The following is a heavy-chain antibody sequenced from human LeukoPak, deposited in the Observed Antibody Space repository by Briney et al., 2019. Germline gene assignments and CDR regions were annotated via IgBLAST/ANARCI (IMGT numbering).Heavy chain of an antibody. V-gene: IGHV3-30*02. CDR3: AKDSGASKAFFDY. J-gene: IGHJ4*02. CDR1: GFTFSYYN. D-gene: IGHD3-10*01. CDR2: IRHDESDQ. Sequence: GGSLRLSCAASGFTFSYYNMHWVRQAPGKGLEWVVMIRHDESDQYYVDSVKGRFFISRDNSKSTLFLQMNSLRIEDTALYYCAKDSGASKAFFDYFGQGTLVTVPS.